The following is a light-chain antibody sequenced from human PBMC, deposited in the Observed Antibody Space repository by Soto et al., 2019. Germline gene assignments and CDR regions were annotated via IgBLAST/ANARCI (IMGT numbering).Light chain of an antibody. CDR3: QSYDKTLKI. Sequence: QSVRTQPPSVSGAPWQRFTISCTGSTSNIGTAYYIHWYQQLPGTAPKLLIYGDNNRPSGVPDRFSVAKSGTSASLYIAGLPAEDEADYYCQSYDKTLKIFGGGT. CDR1: TSNIGTAYY. CDR2: GDN. J-gene: IGLJ2*01. V-gene: IGLV1-40*01.